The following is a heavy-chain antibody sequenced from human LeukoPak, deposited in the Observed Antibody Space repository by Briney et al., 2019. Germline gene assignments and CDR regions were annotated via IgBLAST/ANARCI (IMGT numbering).Heavy chain of an antibody. D-gene: IGHD2-2*01. CDR2: IYSGGST. V-gene: IGHV3-53*01. CDR3: AKSYCSSTSCRYYYYMDV. J-gene: IGHJ6*03. Sequence: GGSLRLSCAASGFTVSSNYMSWVRQAPGKGLEWVTVIYSGGSTYYADSVKGRFTISRDNSKNTLYLQMNSLRAEDTAVYYCAKSYCSSTSCRYYYYMDVWGKGTTVTVSS. CDR1: GFTVSSNY.